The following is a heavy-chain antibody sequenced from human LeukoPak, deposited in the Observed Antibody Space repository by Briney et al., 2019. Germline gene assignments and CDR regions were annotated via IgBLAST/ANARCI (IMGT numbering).Heavy chain of an antibody. V-gene: IGHV3-48*03. Sequence: PGGSLRLSCAASGFTFSSYEMNWVRQAPGKGLEWVSYISSSGSTIYYADSVKGRFTISRDNAKNSLYLQMNSLRAEDTAVYYCARDLRYYDSSGYYLGYYGMDVWGQGTTVTVSS. J-gene: IGHJ6*02. CDR2: ISSSGSTI. D-gene: IGHD3-22*01. CDR3: ARDLRYYDSSGYYLGYYGMDV. CDR1: GFTFSSYE.